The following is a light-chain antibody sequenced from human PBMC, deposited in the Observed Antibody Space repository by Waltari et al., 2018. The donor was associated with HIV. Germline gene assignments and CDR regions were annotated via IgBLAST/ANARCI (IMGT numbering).Light chain of an antibody. CDR3: HHYGSSPFT. J-gene: IGKJ3*01. Sequence: DIVLTQSPGTLSLSPGERATLSCRASQSISSRVLAWYQQKLGQAPRLLIYGASSRAAGIPDSFSGSGSGTDFTLTINRLEPEDCGVFYGHHYGSSPFTFGPGTKVDIK. V-gene: IGKV3-20*01. CDR1: QSISSRV. CDR2: GAS.